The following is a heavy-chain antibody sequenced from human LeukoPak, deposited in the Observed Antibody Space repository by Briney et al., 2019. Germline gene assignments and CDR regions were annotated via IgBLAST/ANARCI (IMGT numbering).Heavy chain of an antibody. J-gene: IGHJ4*02. D-gene: IGHD3-3*01. CDR3: ARWIGFLEEFDY. CDR1: GYTFTGYY. CDR2: INPNSSGT. Sequence: ASVKVSCKASGYTFTGYYMQWVRQAPGQGLEWMGRINPNSSGTNYAQKFQGRVTMTRDTSISTAYMELSRLRSDDTAVYYCARWIGFLEEFDYWGQGTLVTVSS. V-gene: IGHV1-2*06.